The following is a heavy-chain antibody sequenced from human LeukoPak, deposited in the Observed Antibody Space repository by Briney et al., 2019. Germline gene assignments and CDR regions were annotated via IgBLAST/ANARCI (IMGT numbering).Heavy chain of an antibody. CDR1: GGSISSSSYY. Sequence: SETLSLTCTVSGGSISSSSYYWGWIRQPPGKGLEWIGSIYYSGSTDYNPSLKSRVTMSVDTSKNQFSLKLSSVTAADTAVYYCARAVVVAATSYYYYYMDVWGKGTTVTVSS. CDR2: IYYSGST. D-gene: IGHD2-15*01. J-gene: IGHJ6*03. V-gene: IGHV4-39*07. CDR3: ARAVVVAATSYYYYYMDV.